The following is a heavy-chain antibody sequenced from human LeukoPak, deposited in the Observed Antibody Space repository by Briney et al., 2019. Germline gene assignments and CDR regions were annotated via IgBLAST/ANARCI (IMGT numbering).Heavy chain of an antibody. D-gene: IGHD3-10*01. CDR3: AKDIGSYYDY. V-gene: IGHV3-30*02. CDR2: IQYDGSKK. J-gene: IGHJ4*02. CDR1: GFTFSSNG. Sequence: GSLRLSCGASGFTFSSNGMHWVRQAPGKGLEWVTFIQYDGSKKYYADSVKGRFTISRDNSKNTLYLEMNSLRAEDTAVYYCAKDIGSYYDYWGQGILVTVSS.